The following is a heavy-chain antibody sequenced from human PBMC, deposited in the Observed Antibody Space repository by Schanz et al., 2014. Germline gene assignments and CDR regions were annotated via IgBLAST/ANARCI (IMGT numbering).Heavy chain of an antibody. Sequence: EVQLLESGGGLVKPGGSLRLSCAASTFTFSSDWMSWVRQAPGKGLEWVSVIGVDGTTTYYADSVRGRFTISRDNSKNTLYLQMSSLRAEDTAVYYCAKSQGSSFDSWGQGTLVTVSS. CDR2: IGVDGTTT. CDR1: TFTFSSDW. J-gene: IGHJ4*02. D-gene: IGHD6-13*01. CDR3: AKSQGSSFDS. V-gene: IGHV3-23*01.